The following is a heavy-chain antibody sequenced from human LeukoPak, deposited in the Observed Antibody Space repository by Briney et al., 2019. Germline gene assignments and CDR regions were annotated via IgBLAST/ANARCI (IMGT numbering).Heavy chain of an antibody. Sequence: SLRLSCAASGFNFDDYDMHWVRQPPGKGLEWVSGITWNSGSIHYADSVKGRFTISRDNAKKSLYLQMNSLRTEDMALYYCAKGSDFGAYVLDYWGQGTLVTVSS. D-gene: IGHD4-17*01. V-gene: IGHV3-9*03. CDR3: AKGSDFGAYVLDY. CDR1: GFNFDDYD. CDR2: ITWNSGSI. J-gene: IGHJ4*02.